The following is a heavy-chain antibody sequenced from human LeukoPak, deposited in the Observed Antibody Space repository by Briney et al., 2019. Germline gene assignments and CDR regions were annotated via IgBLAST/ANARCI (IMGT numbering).Heavy chain of an antibody. CDR1: GGSIRSSYYY. CDR3: ARGPPRYSSSWYNWFDP. J-gene: IGHJ5*02. CDR2: IYDSGST. D-gene: IGHD6-13*01. V-gene: IGHV4-39*01. Sequence: PSETLSLTCTVSGGSIRSSYYYWGWIRQPPGKGLEWIGSIYDSGSTYYNPSLKSRVTISVDTSKNQFSLKLSSVTAADTAVYYCARGPPRYSSSWYNWFDPWGQGTLVTVSS.